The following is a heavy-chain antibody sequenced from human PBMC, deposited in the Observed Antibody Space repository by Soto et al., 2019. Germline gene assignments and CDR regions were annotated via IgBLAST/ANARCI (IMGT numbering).Heavy chain of an antibody. D-gene: IGHD6-13*01. V-gene: IGHV3-48*01. Sequence: GGSLRLSCAASGFTFSSYSMNWVRQAPGKGLEWVSYISSSSSTIYYADSVKGRFTISRDNAKNSLYLQMNSLRAEDTAVYYCARDPASGQLALNYYYYYMDVWGKGTTVTVSS. J-gene: IGHJ6*03. CDR1: GFTFSSYS. CDR3: ARDPASGQLALNYYYYYMDV. CDR2: ISSSSSTI.